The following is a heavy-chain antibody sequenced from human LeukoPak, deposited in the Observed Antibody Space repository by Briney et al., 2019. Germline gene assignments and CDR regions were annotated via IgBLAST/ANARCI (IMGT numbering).Heavy chain of an antibody. V-gene: IGHV1-46*01. J-gene: IGHJ6*03. CDR1: GYTFTSYY. Sequence: ASVKVSCKASGYTFTSYYVHWVRQAPGQGLEWMGIINPSGGSTSYAQKFQGRVTMTRDTSTSTVYMELSSLRSEDTAVYYCARERVATALLYYMDVWGKGTTVTVSS. D-gene: IGHD2-21*02. CDR2: INPSGGST. CDR3: ARERVATALLYYMDV.